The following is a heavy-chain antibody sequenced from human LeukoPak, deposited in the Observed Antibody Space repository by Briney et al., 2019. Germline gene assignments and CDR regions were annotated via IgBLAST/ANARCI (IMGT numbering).Heavy chain of an antibody. CDR2: ISAYNGNT. CDR1: GYTFTSYG. CDR3: ARSRYSSGLNWFDP. Sequence: ASVKVSCKASGYTFTSYGISWVRQAPGQGLEWMGWISAYNGNTNYAQKLQGRVTMTTDTSTSTAYMELRSLRSDDTAVYYCARSRYSSGLNWFDPWGQGTPVTVSS. D-gene: IGHD6-19*01. V-gene: IGHV1-18*01. J-gene: IGHJ5*02.